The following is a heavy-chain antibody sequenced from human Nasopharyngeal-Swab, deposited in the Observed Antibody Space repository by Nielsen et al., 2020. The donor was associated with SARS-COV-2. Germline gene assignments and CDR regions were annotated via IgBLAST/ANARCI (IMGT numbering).Heavy chain of an antibody. J-gene: IGHJ5*02. CDR3: ARLRIAAAGTAYWFDP. D-gene: IGHD6-13*01. V-gene: IGHV4-59*08. Sequence: SETLSLTCPVSGGSISSYYWSWIRQPPGKGLEWIGYIYYSGSTNYNPSLKSRVTISVDTSKNQFSLKLSSVTAADTAVYYCARLRIAAAGTAYWFDPWGQGTLVTVSS. CDR1: GGSISSYY. CDR2: IYYSGST.